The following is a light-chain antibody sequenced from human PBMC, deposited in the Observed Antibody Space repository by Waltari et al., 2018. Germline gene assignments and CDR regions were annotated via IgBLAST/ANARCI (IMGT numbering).Light chain of an antibody. V-gene: IGLV1-51*01. CDR1: SSNIPNNY. J-gene: IGLJ2*01. CDR2: DSD. CDR3: GAWDNSLSGGV. Sequence: QSVLTQPPSVSAAPGQKVTISCSGSSSNIPNNYVSWYQQLQGAAPKRLLFDSDKRSSGIPDRFAGSKCGTSATLVVTGLQTGDEADYYCGAWDNSLSGGVFGGGTKLTVL.